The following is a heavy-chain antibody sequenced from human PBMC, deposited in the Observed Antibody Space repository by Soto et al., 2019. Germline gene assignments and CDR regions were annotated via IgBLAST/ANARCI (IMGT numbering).Heavy chain of an antibody. Sequence: EVQLLESGGGLVQPGGSLRLSCAASGFTFSSYAMSWVRQAPGKGLEWVSAISGSGGSTYYADSVQGRFTISRDNYKNTLYMQMNSLRAEDTDVYYCAKGGSNSRWPYYYGMDVWGQGTTVTVSS. CDR2: ISGSGGST. V-gene: IGHV3-23*01. D-gene: IGHD2-2*01. CDR3: AKGGSNSRWPYYYGMDV. J-gene: IGHJ6*02. CDR1: GFTFSSYA.